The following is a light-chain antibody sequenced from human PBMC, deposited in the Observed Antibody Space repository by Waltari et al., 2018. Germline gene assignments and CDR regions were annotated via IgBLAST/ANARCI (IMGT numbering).Light chain of an antibody. Sequence: DIVLTQSPGTLSLSPGERVTLSCRASSSISSIFLAWYRQKPGQAPSLLIHGASSRATGIPDRFSGSGSGTDFTLTISRLEPEDSAVYYCQQYGSSPPFTFGQGTKLEI. J-gene: IGKJ2*01. CDR1: SSISSIF. V-gene: IGKV3-20*01. CDR3: QQYGSSPPFT. CDR2: GAS.